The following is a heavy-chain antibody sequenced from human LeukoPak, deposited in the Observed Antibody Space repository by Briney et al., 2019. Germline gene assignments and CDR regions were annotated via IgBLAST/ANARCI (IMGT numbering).Heavy chain of an antibody. J-gene: IGHJ4*02. CDR3: TTGPDYGDYSYFDY. Sequence: GGSLRLSCAASAFTFSNAWMSWVRQAPGKGLEWVGRIKSKTDGGTTDYAAPVKGRFTISRDDSKNTLYLQMNSLKTEDTAVYYCTTGPDYGDYSYFDYWGQGTLVTVSS. CDR2: IKSKTDGGTT. D-gene: IGHD4-17*01. V-gene: IGHV3-15*01. CDR1: AFTFSNAW.